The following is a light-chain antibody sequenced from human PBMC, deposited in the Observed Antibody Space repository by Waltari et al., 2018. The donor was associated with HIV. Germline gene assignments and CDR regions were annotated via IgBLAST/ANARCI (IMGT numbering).Light chain of an antibody. J-gene: IGLJ2*01. CDR2: DVN. V-gene: IGLV2-8*01. CDR1: SSAIGYFNY. CDR3: AAYVGNNIVI. Sequence: QSALTQPPSASGSPGQSVTVSCTGTSSAIGYFNYVSWYQQHPGKAPKLLIYDVNKRPSGVPDRFSASKSGATASLTVSGLLAEDEADYYCAAYVGNNIVIFGGGTKVTV.